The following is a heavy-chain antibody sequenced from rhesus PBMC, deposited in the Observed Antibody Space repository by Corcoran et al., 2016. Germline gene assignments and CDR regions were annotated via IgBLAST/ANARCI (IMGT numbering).Heavy chain of an antibody. CDR3: ARGSYYFDY. D-gene: IGHD2-15*01. Sequence: QVQLVQSGAEVKKPGASVKLSCKASGYTCSSYSINWVRQAPGQGREWMGWSNPSNGKTGYAQKFQGRVTLTRDTSTSTVYMEVSSLRAEDTAVYYCARGSYYFDYWGQGVLVTVSP. J-gene: IGHJ4*01. V-gene: IGHV1-200*01. CDR1: GYTCSSYS. CDR2: SNPSNGKT.